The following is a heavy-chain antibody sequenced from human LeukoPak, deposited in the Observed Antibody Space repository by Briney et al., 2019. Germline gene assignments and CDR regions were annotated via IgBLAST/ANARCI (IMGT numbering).Heavy chain of an antibody. CDR2: ISRDGTIT. V-gene: IGHV3-74*01. CDR1: VVTFRGHS. J-gene: IGHJ4*02. D-gene: IGHD6-19*01. Sequence: GGSLRLSCAAPVVTFRGHSMHSVRQAPGKGLVWVSGISRDGTITNYADAVKGRFTISRDNAKNTLYLQMNSLRVADTAVEAGARGWYGPDFCGQGTLVTVSS. CDR3: ARGWYGPDF.